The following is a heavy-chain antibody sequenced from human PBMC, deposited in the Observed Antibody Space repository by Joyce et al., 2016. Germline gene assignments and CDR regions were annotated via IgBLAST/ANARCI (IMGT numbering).Heavy chain of an antibody. J-gene: IGHJ4*02. Sequence: EVQLVESGGGLLQPGGSLRLSCAASGFTFTNYWMHWVRQAPRKGLVWVARVDSDGSGTSYADSVKGRFTISRDNAKNMVYLQMNSLRTEDTAVYYCGSVFEYWGRGALVTVSS. CDR2: VDSDGSGT. V-gene: IGHV3-74*01. CDR1: GFTFTNYW. CDR3: GSVFEY.